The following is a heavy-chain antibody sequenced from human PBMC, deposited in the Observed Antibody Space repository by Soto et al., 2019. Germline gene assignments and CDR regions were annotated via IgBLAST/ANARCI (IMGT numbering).Heavy chain of an antibody. D-gene: IGHD6-13*01. J-gene: IGHJ4*02. Sequence: ESGGGEVQPGRSLRLSCAASGFTFSSYGMHWVRQAPGKGLEWVALISYDGSDKYYADSVKGRFTISRDNSKNTLYLQMNSLRVEDTAVYYCGAGQYCSDYGGQGTLVTVSS. CDR1: GFTFSSYG. CDR3: GAGQYCSDY. V-gene: IGHV3-30*03. CDR2: ISYDGSDK.